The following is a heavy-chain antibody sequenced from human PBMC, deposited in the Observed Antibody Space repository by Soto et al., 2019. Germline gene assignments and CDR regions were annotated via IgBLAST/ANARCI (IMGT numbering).Heavy chain of an antibody. CDR3: ARVVQLWSIYYYYYGMDV. V-gene: IGHV1-8*01. CDR1: GYTFTSYD. J-gene: IGHJ6*01. CDR2: MNPNSGNT. D-gene: IGHD5-18*01. Sequence: ASVNVSFKASGYTFTSYDINWVRQATGQGLEWMGWMNPNSGNTGYAQKFQGRVTMTRNTSISTAYMELSSLRSEDTAVYYCARVVQLWSIYYYYYGMDVWGQGTTVTVSS.